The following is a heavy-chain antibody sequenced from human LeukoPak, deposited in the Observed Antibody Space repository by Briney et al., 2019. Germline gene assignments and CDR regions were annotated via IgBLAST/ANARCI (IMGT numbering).Heavy chain of an antibody. CDR2: ITPYNGNT. J-gene: IGHJ3*02. Sequence: ASVKVSCKASGYTFSSYGISWVRQASGQGLEWMGWITPYNGNTNYAQNFHGRVTMTTDTSTSTAYMELRSLRSDDTAVYYCASLSLTPPDAFDIWGQGTMVTVSS. V-gene: IGHV1-18*01. CDR1: GYTFSSYG. CDR3: ASLSLTPPDAFDI. D-gene: IGHD3-16*01.